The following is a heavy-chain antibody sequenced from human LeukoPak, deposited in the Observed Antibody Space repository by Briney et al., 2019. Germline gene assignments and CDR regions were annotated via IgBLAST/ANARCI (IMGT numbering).Heavy chain of an antibody. J-gene: IGHJ4*02. Sequence: GGSLRLSCAVSGFTVSTYVMHWVRRAPGEGLVWVSRINHDRSDRSYADSVKGRSTISKDNAQNTLYLQMNSLGADDAAIYYCVRDSNFKIDYWGQGTLVTVSS. V-gene: IGHV3-74*01. CDR1: GFTVSTYV. D-gene: IGHD5-24*01. CDR3: VRDSNFKIDY. CDR2: INHDRSDR.